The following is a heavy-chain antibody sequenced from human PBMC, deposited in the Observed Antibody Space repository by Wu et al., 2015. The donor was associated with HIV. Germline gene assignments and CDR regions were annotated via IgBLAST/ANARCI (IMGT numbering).Heavy chain of an antibody. CDR1: GGTFSSYA. CDR2: IIPIFGTA. V-gene: IGHV1-69*13. Sequence: QVQLVQSGAEVKKPGSSVKVSCKASGGTFSSYAISWVRQAPGQGLEWMGRIIPIFGTANYAQKFQGRVTITADESTSTAYMELSSLRSEDTAVYYCTRGYGYTSSWYDYFDYWGQGTRVTVSS. J-gene: IGHJ4*02. CDR3: TRGYGYTSSWYDYFDY. D-gene: IGHD6-13*01.